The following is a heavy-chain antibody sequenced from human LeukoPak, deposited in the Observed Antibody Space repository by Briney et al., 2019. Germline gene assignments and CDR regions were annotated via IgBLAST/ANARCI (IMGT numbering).Heavy chain of an antibody. J-gene: IGHJ4*02. D-gene: IGHD5-12*01. CDR1: GFTFSSYG. Sequence: PGGSLRLSCAASGFTFSSYGMHWVRQAPGKGLEWVAVISYDGSNKYYADSVKGRFTISRDNSKNTLYLQMNSLRAEDTAVYYCAKVYSGYGHFDYWGQGTLVTVS. V-gene: IGHV3-30*18. CDR3: AKVYSGYGHFDY. CDR2: ISYDGSNK.